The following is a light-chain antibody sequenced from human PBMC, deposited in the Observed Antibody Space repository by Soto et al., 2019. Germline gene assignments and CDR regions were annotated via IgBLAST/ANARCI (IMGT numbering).Light chain of an antibody. J-gene: IGKJ2*01. CDR2: AAS. V-gene: IGKV1-17*01. CDR3: HHYGSSPPYT. CDR1: QGIRND. Sequence: DIQMTQSPSSLSASVGDRVTITCRASQGIRNDLGWYQQKPGKAPKRLIYAASSLQSGVPSRFSGSGSGTDFTLTIDRLEPEDFAVYFCHHYGSSPPYTFGQGTKLDIK.